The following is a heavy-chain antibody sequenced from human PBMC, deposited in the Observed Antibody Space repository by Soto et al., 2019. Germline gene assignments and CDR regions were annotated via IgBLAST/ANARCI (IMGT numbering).Heavy chain of an antibody. V-gene: IGHV1-46*01. D-gene: IGHD6-19*01. CDR2: INPSGGST. CDR1: GYTFTSYY. CDR3: ARGRIAVAGRTYYYYYGMDV. J-gene: IGHJ6*01. Sequence: ASVKVSCKASGYTFTSYYMHWVRQAPGQGLEWMGIINPSGGSTSYAQKFQGRVTMTRDTSTSTVYMELSSLRSEDTAVYYCARGRIAVAGRTYYYYYGMDVWGQGTTFTVSS.